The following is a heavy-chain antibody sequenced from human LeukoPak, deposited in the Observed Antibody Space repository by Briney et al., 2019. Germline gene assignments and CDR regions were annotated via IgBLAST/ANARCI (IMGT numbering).Heavy chain of an antibody. CDR1: GGSFSGFY. CDR3: ARGLGEGYPDH. Sequence: SETLSLTCAVHGGSFSGFYWTWMRQPPGKGPEWIGEIFPGGRINYNPSLQSRVTISGDTSKNQYSPKVSSVTAADTAVYYCARGLGEGYPDHWGQGTVVTVSP. D-gene: IGHD5-12*01. J-gene: IGHJ4*02. V-gene: IGHV4-34*01. CDR2: IFPGGRI.